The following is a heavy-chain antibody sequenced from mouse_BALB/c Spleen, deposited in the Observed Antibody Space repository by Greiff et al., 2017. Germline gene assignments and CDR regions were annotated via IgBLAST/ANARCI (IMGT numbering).Heavy chain of an antibody. Sequence: EVKVVESGGGLVQPGGSLKLSCAASGFTFSSYGMSWVRQTPDKRLELVATINSNGGSTYYPDSVKGRFTISRDNAKNTLYLQMSSLKSEDTAMYYCARDNWYFDVWGAGTTVTVSS. J-gene: IGHJ1*01. V-gene: IGHV5-6-3*01. CDR3: ARDNWYFDV. CDR1: GFTFSSYG. CDR2: INSNGGST.